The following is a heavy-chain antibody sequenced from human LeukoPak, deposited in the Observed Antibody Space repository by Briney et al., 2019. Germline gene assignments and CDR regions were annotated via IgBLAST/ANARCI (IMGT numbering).Heavy chain of an antibody. CDR2: FFYSGST. CDR1: GGSISSSSYY. V-gene: IGHV4-30-4*08. J-gene: IGHJ6*02. Sequence: PSETLSLTCTVSGGSISSSSYYWGWIRQPPGKGLEWIGYFFYSGSTYYNPSLKSRVTISVGTSKNQFSLKLSSVIAADTAVYYCARGAMVAATRSFYYGMDVWGQGTTVTVSS. D-gene: IGHD2-15*01. CDR3: ARGAMVAATRSFYYGMDV.